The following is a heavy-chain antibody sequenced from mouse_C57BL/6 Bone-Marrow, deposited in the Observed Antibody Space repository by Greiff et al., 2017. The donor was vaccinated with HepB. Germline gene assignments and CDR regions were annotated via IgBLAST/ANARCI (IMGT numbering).Heavy chain of an antibody. Sequence: QVHVKQSGAELVKPGASVKMSCKASGYTFTSYWITWVKQRPGQGLEWIGDIYPGSGSTNYNEKFKSKATLTVDTSSSTAYMQLSSLTSEDSAVYYCARFWLYFDYWGQGTTLTVSS. J-gene: IGHJ2*01. CDR3: ARFWLYFDY. CDR1: GYTFTSYW. V-gene: IGHV1-55*01. CDR2: IYPGSGST.